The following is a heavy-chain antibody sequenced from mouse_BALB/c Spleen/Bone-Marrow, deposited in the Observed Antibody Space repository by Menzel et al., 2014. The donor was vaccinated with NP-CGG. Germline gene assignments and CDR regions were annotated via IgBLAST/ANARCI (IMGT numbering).Heavy chain of an antibody. CDR2: ISYDGNN. D-gene: IGHD2-10*02. CDR1: GYSITSGYY. V-gene: IGHV3-6*02. Sequence: EVQLQESGPGLVKPSQSLSLTCSVTGYSITSGYYWNWIRQFPGNKLEWMGYISYDGNNNYNPSLKNRISITRDTSKNQCFLKLNSVTTEDTATYYCARRGYGNLDYWGQGTTLTVSS. J-gene: IGHJ2*01. CDR3: ARRGYGNLDY.